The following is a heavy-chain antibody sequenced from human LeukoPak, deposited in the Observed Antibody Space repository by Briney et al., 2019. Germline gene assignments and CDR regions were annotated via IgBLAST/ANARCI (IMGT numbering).Heavy chain of an antibody. D-gene: IGHD2-2*01. CDR1: GYTFTSYG. V-gene: IGHV1-46*01. Sequence: VASVKVSCKASGYTFTSYGISWVRQAPGQGLEWMGWINPNSGGSTSYAQKFQGRVTMTRDTSTSTVYMELSSLRSEDTAVYYCAGSDGVVVPAAPDYWGQGTLVTVSS. CDR3: AGSDGVVVPAAPDY. J-gene: IGHJ4*02. CDR2: INPNSGGST.